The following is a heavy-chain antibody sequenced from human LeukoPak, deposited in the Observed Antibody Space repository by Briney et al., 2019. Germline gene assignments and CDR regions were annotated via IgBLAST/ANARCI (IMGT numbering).Heavy chain of an antibody. Sequence: AASVKVSCKASGYGFSDYYMHWVRQAPGHGLEYMGWINPNSGDNSCAQKFQGRVSMTRDTSITTLNMELTSLRSDDTGVYFCARGGGIQSCGGKTCFRGFVYWGQGTLVTVSS. D-gene: IGHD2-21*01. CDR2: INPNSGDN. V-gene: IGHV1-2*02. CDR1: GYGFSDYY. CDR3: ARGGGIQSCGGKTCFRGFVY. J-gene: IGHJ4*02.